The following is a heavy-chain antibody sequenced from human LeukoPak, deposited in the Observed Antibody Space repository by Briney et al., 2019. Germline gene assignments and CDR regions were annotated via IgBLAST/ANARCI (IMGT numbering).Heavy chain of an antibody. D-gene: IGHD6-19*01. CDR2: IWYDGSNK. CDR1: GFTVNWNT. CDR3: ARDHSSGWYSDYFDY. Sequence: TGGSLRLSCVASGFTVNWNTMNWVRQAPGKGLEWVAVIWYDGSNKYYADSVKGRFTISRDNSKNTLYLQMNSLRAEDTAVYYCARDHSSGWYSDYFDYWGQGTLVTVSS. J-gene: IGHJ4*02. V-gene: IGHV3-33*07.